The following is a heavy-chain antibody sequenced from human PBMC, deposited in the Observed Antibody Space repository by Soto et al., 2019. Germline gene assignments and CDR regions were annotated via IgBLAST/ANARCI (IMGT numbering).Heavy chain of an antibody. J-gene: IGHJ3*02. CDR3: ASLGVYDSSGRGGAFDI. D-gene: IGHD3-22*01. CDR1: GYIFTGYH. CDR2: INPNSGGT. V-gene: IGHV1-2*02. Sequence: ASVKVSCKASGYIFTGYHMHWVRQAPGQGLEWMGWINPNSGGTKYAQKLQGRVTMTRDTSTSTAYMELRSLRSDDTAVYYCASLGVYDSSGRGGAFDIWGQGTMVTVSS.